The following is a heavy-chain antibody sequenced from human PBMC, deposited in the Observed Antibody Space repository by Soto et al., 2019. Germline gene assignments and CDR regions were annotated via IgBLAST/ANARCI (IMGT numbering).Heavy chain of an antibody. Sequence: SETLSLTCTVSGGSISSGTYYWCWIRQPPGKGLEWIGSLYYTGRTYYSPSLKSRVTISVDTSKNHFSLNLTSVTAADTAVYYCARRLARGVIGWFDPWGQGTPVTVSS. CDR1: GGSISSGTYY. D-gene: IGHD3-10*01. CDR2: LYYTGRT. V-gene: IGHV4-39*02. CDR3: ARRLARGVIGWFDP. J-gene: IGHJ5*02.